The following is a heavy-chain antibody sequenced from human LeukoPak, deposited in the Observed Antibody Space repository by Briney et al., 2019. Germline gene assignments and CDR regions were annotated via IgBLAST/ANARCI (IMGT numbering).Heavy chain of an antibody. CDR3: ARGHRYCSSTSCPTPFDP. V-gene: IGHV4-34*01. D-gene: IGHD2-2*01. J-gene: IGHJ5*02. Sequence: SETLSLTCAVYGGSFSGYYRSWIRQPPGKGLEWIGEINHSGSTNYNPSLKSRVTISVDTSKNQFSLKLSSVTAADTAVYYCARGHRYCSSTSCPTPFDPWGQGTLVTVSS. CDR1: GGSFSGYY. CDR2: INHSGST.